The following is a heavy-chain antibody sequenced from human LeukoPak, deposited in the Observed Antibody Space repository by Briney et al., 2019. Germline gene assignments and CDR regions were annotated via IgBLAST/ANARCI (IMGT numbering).Heavy chain of an antibody. V-gene: IGHV3-48*04. CDR1: GFTFSSYD. Sequence: GGSLRLSCAVSGFTFSSYDMSWVRQAPGKGLEWVSYASSSSSTIYYADSVRSRFTISRDNAKNSLYLQMNSLRAEDTAVYYCARLRYYGMDVWGQGTTVTVSS. CDR2: ASSSSSTI. CDR3: ARLRYYGMDV. J-gene: IGHJ6*02.